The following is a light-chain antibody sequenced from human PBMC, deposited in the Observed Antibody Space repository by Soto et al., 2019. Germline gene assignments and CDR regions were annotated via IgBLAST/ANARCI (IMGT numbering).Light chain of an antibody. Sequence: VMTQSQATLSLSPGERSTVSFSSSQSVSSSYLAWYQQKPGQAPRLLIYGASGRATGIPDRFSGSGSGTDFTLTISRLEPEDFAVYYCQQYGSSPLTFGGGTKVDIK. CDR3: QQYGSSPLT. J-gene: IGKJ4*01. CDR1: QSVSSSY. V-gene: IGKV3-20*01. CDR2: GAS.